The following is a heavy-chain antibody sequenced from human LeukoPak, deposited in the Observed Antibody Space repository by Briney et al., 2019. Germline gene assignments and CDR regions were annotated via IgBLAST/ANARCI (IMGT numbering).Heavy chain of an antibody. CDR2: TRNSDNNM. V-gene: IGHV3-11*01. CDR3: ARRIAGDGSHAFDI. J-gene: IGHJ3*02. D-gene: IGHD6-19*01. Sequence: GALRLSCAASGFTFSDYNMGWMRQAPGKGLEWVSYTRNSDNNMFYADSVKGRFTISRDNAKYSVYLQMNSLRAEDTAVYYCARRIAGDGSHAFDIWGQGTMVTVSS. CDR1: GFTFSDYN.